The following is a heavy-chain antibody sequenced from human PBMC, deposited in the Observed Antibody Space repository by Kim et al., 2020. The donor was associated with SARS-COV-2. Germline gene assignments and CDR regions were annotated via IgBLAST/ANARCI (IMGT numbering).Heavy chain of an antibody. CDR2: IYYSGST. CDR1: GGSISSYY. CDR3: ARLEPVLRYFPDAFDI. Sequence: SETLSLTCTVSGGSISSYYWSWIRQPPGKGLEWIGYIYYSGSTNYNPALKSRVTISVATSKNQFSLKLSSVTAADTAVYYCARLEPVLRYFPDAFDIWGQGTMVTVSS. J-gene: IGHJ3*02. V-gene: IGHV4-59*08. D-gene: IGHD3-9*01.